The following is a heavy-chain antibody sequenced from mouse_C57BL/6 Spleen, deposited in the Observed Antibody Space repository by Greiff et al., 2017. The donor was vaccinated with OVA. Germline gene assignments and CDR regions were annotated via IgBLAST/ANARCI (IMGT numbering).Heavy chain of an antibody. Sequence: QVQLKESGAELVKPGASVKLSCKASGYTFTSYWMQWVKQRPGQGLEWIGEIDPSDSYTNYNQKFKGKATLTVDTSSSTAYMQLSSLTSEDSAVYYCARSGTGTGYFDVWGTGTTVTVSS. CDR1: GYTFTSYW. D-gene: IGHD4-1*01. CDR3: ARSGTGTGYFDV. J-gene: IGHJ1*03. V-gene: IGHV1-50*01. CDR2: IDPSDSYT.